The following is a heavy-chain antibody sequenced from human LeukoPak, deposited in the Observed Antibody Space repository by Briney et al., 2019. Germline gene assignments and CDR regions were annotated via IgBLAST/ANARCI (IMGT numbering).Heavy chain of an antibody. CDR3: ARGPYYYGSGSLNLDY. Sequence: GGSLRLSCAASGFTFSSYSMNWVRQAPGKGLEWVSSISSSSSYIYYADSVKGRFTISRDNAKNSLYLQMDSLRAEDTAVYYCARGPYYYGSGSLNLDYWGQGTLVTVSS. CDR1: GFTFSSYS. J-gene: IGHJ4*02. V-gene: IGHV3-21*01. CDR2: ISSSSSYI. D-gene: IGHD3-10*01.